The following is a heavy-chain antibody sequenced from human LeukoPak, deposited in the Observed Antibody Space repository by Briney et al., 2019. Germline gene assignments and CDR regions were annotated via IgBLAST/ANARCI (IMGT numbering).Heavy chain of an antibody. CDR2: ISSSSSYI. CDR3: ARGWQWLVDY. Sequence: GGSLRLSCAASGFTFSSYAMHWVRQAPGKGLEWVSSISSSSSYIYYADSVKGRFTISRDNAKNSLYLQMNSLRAEDTAVYYCARGWQWLVDYWGQGTLVTVSS. J-gene: IGHJ4*02. D-gene: IGHD6-19*01. CDR1: GFTFSSYA. V-gene: IGHV3-21*01.